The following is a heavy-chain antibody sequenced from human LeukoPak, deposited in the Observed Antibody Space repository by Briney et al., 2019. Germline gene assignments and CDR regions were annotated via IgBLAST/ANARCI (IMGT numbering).Heavy chain of an antibody. V-gene: IGHV1-2*06. D-gene: IGHD3-16*02. CDR2: INPNSGGT. CDR1: GYTFTGYY. CDR3: ARDYVWGSYRLGFDY. Sequence: GASVKVSCKASGYTFTGYYMHWVRQAPGQGLEWMGRINPNSGGTNYAQKFQGRVTMTRDTSISTAYMELSRLRSDDTAVYYCARDYVWGSYRLGFDYWGQGTLVTVSS. J-gene: IGHJ4*02.